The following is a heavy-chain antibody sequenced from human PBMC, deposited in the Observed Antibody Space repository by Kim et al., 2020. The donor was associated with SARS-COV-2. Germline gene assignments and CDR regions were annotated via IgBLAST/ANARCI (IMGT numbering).Heavy chain of an antibody. V-gene: IGHV3-33*06. CDR2: IWYDGSND. J-gene: IGHJ4*02. CDR3: AKYLAVTTSIEH. D-gene: IGHD4-17*01. CDR1: GFSFRNYG. Sequence: GGSLRLSCAASGFSFRNYGMHWVRQAPGKGLEWVAVIWYDGSNDYYADSLKGRFPISRDNSKNTPYLQMDSLRAEDTAFYYCAKYLAVTTSIEHWGQGTRLTVSS.